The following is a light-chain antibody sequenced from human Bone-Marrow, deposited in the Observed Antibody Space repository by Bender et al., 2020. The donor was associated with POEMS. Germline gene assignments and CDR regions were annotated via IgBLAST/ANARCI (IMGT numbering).Light chain of an antibody. V-gene: IGLV2-14*02. CDR1: GSDIGTYNL. J-gene: IGLJ2*01. CDR3: TSYTRTSTFL. CDR2: EVH. Sequence: QSALTQPASVSGSPGQSITISCTGSGSDIGTYNLVSWYQQLPGKAPKLIIYEVHKWPSGVSNRFSGSKSRSTASLTISGLQAEDEADYYCTSYTRTSTFLFGGGTKLTVL.